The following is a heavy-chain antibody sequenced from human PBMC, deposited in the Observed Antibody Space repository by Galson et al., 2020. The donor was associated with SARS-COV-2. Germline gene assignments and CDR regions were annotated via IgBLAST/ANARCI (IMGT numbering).Heavy chain of an antibody. J-gene: IGHJ3*02. V-gene: IGHV3-30-3*01. CDR2: ISYDGSNK. Sequence: GESLKISCAAPGFTFSTYAMHWVRQSPGKGLEWVAVISYDGSNKYYADSVKGRFTISRDNSKNTLYLQMNSLRAEDTAMYYCARASGRGYSGAFDIWGQGTMVTVSS. CDR3: ARASGRGYSGAFDI. D-gene: IGHD2-15*01. CDR1: GFTFSTYA.